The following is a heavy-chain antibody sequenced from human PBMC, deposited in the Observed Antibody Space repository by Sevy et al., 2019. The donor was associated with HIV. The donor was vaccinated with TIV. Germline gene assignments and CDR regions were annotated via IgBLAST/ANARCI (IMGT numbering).Heavy chain of an antibody. CDR1: GFTFSSYA. CDR3: ARKYDSSGYFDY. D-gene: IGHD3-22*01. V-gene: IGHV3-23*01. J-gene: IGHJ4*02. Sequence: GGSLRLSCAASGFTFSSYAMNWVRQAPGKGLEWVSGISGSGGSGDKTNYADSVKGRFSISRDDSKNSLYLQLNSLRAEDTARDYCARKYDSSGYFDYWGQGTLVTVSS. CDR2: ISGSGGSGDKT.